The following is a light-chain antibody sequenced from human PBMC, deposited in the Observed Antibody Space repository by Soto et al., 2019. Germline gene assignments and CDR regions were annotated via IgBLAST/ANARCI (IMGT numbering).Light chain of an antibody. Sequence: QSALTQPASVSGSPGQSITMSCTGSTSDFGDDKYVSWYQQQPGKGPNLLIYGVSNRPSGVSNRFSGSKSGNTASLTISGLQVDDEADYFCGSLTTTRIWLFGGGTKLTVL. V-gene: IGLV2-14*01. CDR1: TSDFGDDKY. CDR3: GSLTTTRIWL. J-gene: IGLJ3*02. CDR2: GVS.